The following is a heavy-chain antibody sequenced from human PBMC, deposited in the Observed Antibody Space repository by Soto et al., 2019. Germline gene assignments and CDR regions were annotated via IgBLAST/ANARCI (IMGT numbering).Heavy chain of an antibody. D-gene: IGHD1-26*01. Sequence: QVHLVQSGAVVGTPGASVKVPGKASGSTFTNFDSNWVRQAPGQAFEWMGGLTPYSGNANYPKKHQDRLTITTDTSRNTAYLELRSLRSDYTAVYFCARARMFSGAHHDYWGQGTRVTVSS. V-gene: IGHV1-18*04. CDR3: ARARMFSGAHHDY. CDR2: LTPYSGNA. CDR1: GSTFTNFD. J-gene: IGHJ4*02.